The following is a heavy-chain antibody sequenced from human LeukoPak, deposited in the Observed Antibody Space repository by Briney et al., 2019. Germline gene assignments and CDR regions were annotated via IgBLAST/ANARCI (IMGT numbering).Heavy chain of an antibody. CDR1: GGSITTYY. J-gene: IGHJ4*02. V-gene: IGHV4-59*01. CDR3: ARDRGDYDSSGYYGYFDY. D-gene: IGHD3-22*01. Sequence: SETLSLTCTVSGGSITTYYWSWIRQPPGKGLEWIGYISHSGTTNYNPSLKSRVTISVDTSKNQFSLNLSSVTAADTAVYYCARDRGDYDSSGYYGYFDYWGQGALVTVSS. CDR2: ISHSGTT.